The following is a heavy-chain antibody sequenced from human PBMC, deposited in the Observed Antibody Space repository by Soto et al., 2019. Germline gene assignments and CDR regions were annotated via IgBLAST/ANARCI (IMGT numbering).Heavy chain of an antibody. D-gene: IGHD3-3*01. Sequence: PSETLSLTCTVSGGSISSGGYYWSWIRQHPGKGLEWIGYIYYSGSTYYNPSLRSRVTISVDTSKNQFSLKLSSVTAADTAVYYCARVPIDTIFRVVIPWAYMDVWGKGTTVTVSS. CDR1: GGSISSGGYY. J-gene: IGHJ6*03. V-gene: IGHV4-31*03. CDR3: ARVPIDTIFRVVIPWAYMDV. CDR2: IYYSGST.